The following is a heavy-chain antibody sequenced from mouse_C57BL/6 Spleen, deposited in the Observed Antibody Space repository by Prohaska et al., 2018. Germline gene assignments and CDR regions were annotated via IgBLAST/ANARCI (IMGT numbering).Heavy chain of an antibody. D-gene: IGHD2-1*01. J-gene: IGHJ1*03. Sequence: EVQLLETGGGLVQPGGSRGLSCEGSGFTFSGFWMSWVRQTPGKPLEWIGEINSDGSAINYAPSIKYRFTIFRDNDKSTLYLQMSNVRSEDTATYFCMRYGNYWYFDVWGTGTTVTVSS. V-gene: IGHV11-2*01. CDR3: MRYGNYWYFDV. CDR2: INSDGSAI. CDR1: GFTFSGFW.